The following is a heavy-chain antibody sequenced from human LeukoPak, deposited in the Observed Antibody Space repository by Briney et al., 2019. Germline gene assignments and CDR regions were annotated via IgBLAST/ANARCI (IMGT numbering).Heavy chain of an antibody. CDR2: INHSGST. D-gene: IGHD3-10*01. V-gene: IGHV4-34*01. CDR3: ARGLGPGNWFDP. Sequence: SETLSLSCAVYGGSFSGYYWSWIRQPPGKGLEWIGEINHSGSTNYNPSLKSRVTISVDTSKNQFSLKLSSVTAADTAMFYCARGLGPGNWFDPWGQGTLVTVSS. J-gene: IGHJ5*02. CDR1: GGSFSGYY.